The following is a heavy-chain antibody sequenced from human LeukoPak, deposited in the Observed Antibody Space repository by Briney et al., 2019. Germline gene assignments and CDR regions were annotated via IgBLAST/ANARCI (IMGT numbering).Heavy chain of an antibody. D-gene: IGHD2-21*01. J-gene: IGHJ5*02. CDR3: ARGLLGDVDYNWFDA. Sequence: SETLSLTCTVSGGSISSYYWSWIRQPAGKGLEWIGRIYTSGSTNYNPSLKSRVTMSVDTSKNQFSLKLNSVTAADTAVYYCARGLLGDVDYNWFDAWGQGILVTVSS. CDR1: GGSISSYY. V-gene: IGHV4-4*07. CDR2: IYTSGST.